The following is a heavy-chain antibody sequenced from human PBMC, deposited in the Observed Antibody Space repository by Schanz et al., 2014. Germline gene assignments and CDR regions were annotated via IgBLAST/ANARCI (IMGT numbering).Heavy chain of an antibody. CDR3: ARDRDQWDGNFCDF. D-gene: IGHD1-26*01. CDR2: INGYNAHT. V-gene: IGHV1-18*01. Sequence: QVQLVQSGAEVKKPGASVKVSCKASGYTFTSSGFSWVRQAPGQGLEWMGWINGYNAHTNYAQKFKGRVTMTTDTSTSTVYMELRSLRSDDTAVYYCARDRDQWDGNFCDFWGQGTLVTVSS. J-gene: IGHJ4*02. CDR1: GYTFTSSG.